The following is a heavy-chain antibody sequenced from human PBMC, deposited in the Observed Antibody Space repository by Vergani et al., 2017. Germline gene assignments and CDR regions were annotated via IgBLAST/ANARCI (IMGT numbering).Heavy chain of an antibody. D-gene: IGHD2-15*01. CDR3: AREYCSGGGRYPEDGIDR. Sequence: QVQLVQSGAEVKKPGSSVKVSCKASGGTFSSYAISWVRQAPGQGLEWMGRIIPIFGTANYAQKFQGRVTITADESTSTAYMELSSLRSEDTAVYYCAREYCSGGGRYPEDGIDRWGQGTMVTVSS. CDR1: GGTFSSYA. J-gene: IGHJ5*02. CDR2: IIPIFGTA. V-gene: IGHV1-69*13.